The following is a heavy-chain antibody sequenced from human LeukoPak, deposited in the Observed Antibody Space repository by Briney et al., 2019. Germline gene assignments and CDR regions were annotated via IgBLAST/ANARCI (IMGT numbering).Heavy chain of an antibody. J-gene: IGHJ5*02. CDR2: IKQDGSEK. D-gene: IGHD3-16*01. Sequence: PGGSLRLSCAASGFTVSNNYMSWVRQAPGKGLEWVAHIKQDGSEKYYVDSVKGRFTISRDNAKNSLYLQMNSLRAEDAAVYYCARADLRGGRYPWGQGTLVTVSS. CDR1: GFTVSNNY. CDR3: ARADLRGGRYP. V-gene: IGHV3-7*01.